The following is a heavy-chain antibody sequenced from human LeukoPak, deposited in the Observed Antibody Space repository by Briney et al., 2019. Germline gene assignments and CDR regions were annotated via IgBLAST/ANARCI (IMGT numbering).Heavy chain of an antibody. CDR2: INHSGST. J-gene: IGHJ4*02. Sequence: PSETLSLTCAVYGGSFSGYYWSWIRQPPGKGLEWIGEINHSGSTNYNPSLKSRVTISVDTSKNQFSLKLSSVTAADTAVYYCARDYGVKPFDYWGQGTLVTVSS. V-gene: IGHV4-34*01. CDR3: ARDYGVKPFDY. CDR1: GGSFSGYY. D-gene: IGHD4-17*01.